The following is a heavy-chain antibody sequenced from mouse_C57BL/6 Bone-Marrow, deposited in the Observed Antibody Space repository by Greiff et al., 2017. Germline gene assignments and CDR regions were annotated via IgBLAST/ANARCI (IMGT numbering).Heavy chain of an antibody. J-gene: IGHJ2*01. CDR1: GYTFTSYG. D-gene: IGHD1-1*01. CDR2: IYPRSGNT. Sequence: QVQLKESGAELARPGASVKLSCKASGYTFTSYGIRWVKQRTGPGLEWIGEIYPRSGNTYYNEKFKGKATLTADKSSSTAYMELRSLTSEDSAVYFCARNYYYGSSFFDYWGQGTTLTVSS. V-gene: IGHV1-81*01. CDR3: ARNYYYGSSFFDY.